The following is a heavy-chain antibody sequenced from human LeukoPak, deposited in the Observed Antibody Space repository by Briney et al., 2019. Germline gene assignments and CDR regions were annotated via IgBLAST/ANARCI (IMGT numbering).Heavy chain of an antibody. CDR1: GGSISRGDYY. CDR2: IFCSGIT. Sequence: SETLSLXCTGSGGSISRGDYYWSWIRQPPGKGLEWIGYIFCSGITYVNPSLKRRFTISVDTSKNKSSLTLSSVTAADTAVYYCARVEAYGDRWFDPWGQGTLVTVSS. V-gene: IGHV4-30-4*08. D-gene: IGHD4-17*01. J-gene: IGHJ5*02. CDR3: ARVEAYGDRWFDP.